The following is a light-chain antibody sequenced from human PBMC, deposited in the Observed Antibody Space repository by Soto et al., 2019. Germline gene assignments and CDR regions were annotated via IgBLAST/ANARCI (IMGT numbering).Light chain of an antibody. CDR3: QQFDTSPWT. J-gene: IGKJ1*01. CDR2: GAS. V-gene: IGKV3-20*01. CDR1: QSISSSH. Sequence: EIVLTQSPGTLSLSPGERATLSCRASQSISSSHLAWYQQNPGQAPRLLIYGASTRATGIPGRFSGSGSETEFTLTISRLEPEDFAVYYCQQFDTSPWTFGQGTKVEIK.